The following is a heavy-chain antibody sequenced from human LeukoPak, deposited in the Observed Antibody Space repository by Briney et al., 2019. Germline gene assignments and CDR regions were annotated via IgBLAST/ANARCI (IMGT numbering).Heavy chain of an antibody. J-gene: IGHJ4*02. Sequence: SVKVSCKASGGTFSSYAISWVRQAPGQGLEWMGGIIPILGIANYAQKFQGRVTITADKSTSTAYMELSSLRSEDTAVYYCARANYYDSQVPLDYWGQGTLVTVSS. V-gene: IGHV1-69*04. CDR3: ARANYYDSQVPLDY. D-gene: IGHD3-22*01. CDR2: IIPILGIA. CDR1: GGTFSSYA.